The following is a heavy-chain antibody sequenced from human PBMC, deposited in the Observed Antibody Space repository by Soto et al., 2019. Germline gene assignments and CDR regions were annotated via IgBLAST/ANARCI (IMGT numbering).Heavy chain of an antibody. CDR2: MNPNNGNA. J-gene: IGHJ4*02. CDR3: ARRKERSGPYYLDL. V-gene: IGHV1-8*01. D-gene: IGHD6-25*01. CDR1: GNPFISYA. Sequence: GASVKVSCKASGNPFISYAISWERQAPGQGLEWMGWMNPNNGNAGFAQKFRGRINMTRNTSISTAYLELSSLRSDDSAMYFCARRKERSGPYYLDLWGQGTRVTVSS.